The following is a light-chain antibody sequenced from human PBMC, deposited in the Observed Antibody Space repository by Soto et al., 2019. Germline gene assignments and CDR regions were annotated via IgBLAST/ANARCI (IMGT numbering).Light chain of an antibody. CDR3: RSYTRSITYV. V-gene: IGLV2-14*01. Sequence: QSVLTQPASVSGSPGQSITISCTGTSSDVGRYNYVSWYQQHPGKVPKLMIYEVSNRPSGVSNRFSGSKSGNTASLTISGLQAEDEADYYCRSYTRSITYVFATGPKVNVL. CDR1: SSDVGRYNY. J-gene: IGLJ1*01. CDR2: EVS.